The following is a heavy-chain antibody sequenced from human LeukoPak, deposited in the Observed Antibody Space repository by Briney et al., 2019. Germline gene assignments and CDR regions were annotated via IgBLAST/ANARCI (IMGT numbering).Heavy chain of an antibody. V-gene: IGHV4-34*01. D-gene: IGHD6-6*01. CDR2: INHSGST. Sequence: SETLSPTCAVYGGSFSGYYWSWIRQPPGRGLEWIGEINHSGSTNYNPSLKSRVTISVDTSKNQFSLKLSSVTAADTAVYYCASSPEYSSFGFDYWGQGTLVTVSS. CDR1: GGSFSGYY. CDR3: ASSPEYSSFGFDY. J-gene: IGHJ4*02.